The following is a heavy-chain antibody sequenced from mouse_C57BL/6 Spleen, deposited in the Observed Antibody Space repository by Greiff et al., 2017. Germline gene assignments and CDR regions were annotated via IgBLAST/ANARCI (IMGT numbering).Heavy chain of an antibody. V-gene: IGHV1-59*01. Sequence: VQLQQPGAELVRPGTSVKLSCKASGYTFTSYWMHWVKQRPGQGLEWIGVIDPSDSYTNYNQKFKGKATLTVDTSSSTAYMQLSSLTSEDSAVYYCARGTSLGYFDVWGTGTTVTVSS. J-gene: IGHJ1*03. CDR3: ARGTSLGYFDV. D-gene: IGHD3-3*01. CDR2: IDPSDSYT. CDR1: GYTFTSYW.